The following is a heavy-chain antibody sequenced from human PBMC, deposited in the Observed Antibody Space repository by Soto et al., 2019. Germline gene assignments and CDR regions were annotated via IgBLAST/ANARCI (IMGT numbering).Heavy chain of an antibody. Sequence: ASVKVSCKAIGYMFTRYGITWVRQAPGQGLEWMGWISLNNGKTNYAQNFQGRVTMTTDTSTNTAYMELRSLRAEDTAVYYCANYCSTTRCSVATRGFDYWGQGTLVTVSS. V-gene: IGHV1-18*01. CDR3: ANYCSTTRCSVATRGFDY. CDR2: ISLNNGKT. CDR1: GYMFTRYG. J-gene: IGHJ4*02. D-gene: IGHD2-2*01.